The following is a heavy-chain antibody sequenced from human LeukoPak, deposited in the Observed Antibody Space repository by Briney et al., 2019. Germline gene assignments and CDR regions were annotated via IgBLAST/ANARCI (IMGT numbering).Heavy chain of an antibody. CDR1: GDSISSGGYY. CDR2: INHSGST. J-gene: IGHJ5*02. D-gene: IGHD6-19*01. V-gene: IGHV4-34*01. CDR3: ARGGHSSGWYNWFDP. Sequence: SETLSLTCAVSGDSISSGGYYWSWIRQPPGKGLEWIGEINHSGSTNYNPSLKSRVTISVDTSKNQFSLKLSSVTAADTAVYYCARGGHSSGWYNWFDPWGQGTLVTVSS.